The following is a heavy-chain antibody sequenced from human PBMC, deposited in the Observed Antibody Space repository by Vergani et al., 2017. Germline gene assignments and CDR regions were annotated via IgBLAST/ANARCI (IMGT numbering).Heavy chain of an antibody. D-gene: IGHD2-21*01. CDR2: IYTGGST. Sequence: QVQLQESGPGLVKPSQTLSLTCTVSGGSISSGSYYWNWIRQPAGKGLEWIGRIYTGGSTNYNSSLKSRVTISLDTSKNQFSLKLSSVTAADTAVYYCARDGGEYDKDALDVWGQGTKVTVTS. V-gene: IGHV4-61*02. CDR1: GGSISSGSYY. CDR3: ARDGGEYDKDALDV. J-gene: IGHJ3*01.